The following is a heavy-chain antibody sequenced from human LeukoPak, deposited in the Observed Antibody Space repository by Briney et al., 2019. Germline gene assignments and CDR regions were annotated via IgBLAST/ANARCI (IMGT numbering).Heavy chain of an antibody. Sequence: SETLSLTCSVSGASISSSNYYWAWIRQPPGKGLEWIGSIYHSGRTYYNPSLKSRVTISVDTSKNQFSLKLSSVTAADTAVYYCARESSSGWSHDAFDIWGQGTMVTVSS. V-gene: IGHV4-39*07. D-gene: IGHD6-19*01. CDR2: IYHSGRT. CDR1: GASISSSNYY. CDR3: ARESSSGWSHDAFDI. J-gene: IGHJ3*02.